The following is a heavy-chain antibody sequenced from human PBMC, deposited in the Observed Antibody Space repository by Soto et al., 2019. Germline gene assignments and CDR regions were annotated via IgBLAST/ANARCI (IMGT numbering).Heavy chain of an antibody. V-gene: IGHV4-39*01. D-gene: IGHD6-13*01. CDR2: IYYSGST. CDR3: ARNGAAAGTWYFDL. CDR1: GGSISSSSYY. Sequence: SETLSLTCTVSGGSISSSSYYWGWIRQPPGKGLEWIGSIYYSGSTYYNPSLKSRVTISVDTSKNQFSLKLSSVTAADTAVYYCARNGAAAGTWYFDLWGRGTLVTV. J-gene: IGHJ2*01.